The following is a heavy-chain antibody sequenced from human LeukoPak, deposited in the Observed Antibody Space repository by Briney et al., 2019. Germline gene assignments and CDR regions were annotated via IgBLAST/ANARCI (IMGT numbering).Heavy chain of an antibody. CDR3: AKVASTTRRHDAFDI. J-gene: IGHJ3*02. CDR2: ITPSSGGT. D-gene: IGHD1-1*01. Sequence: ASVKVSCKASGYTLTDYYIHWVRQAPGQGLEWMGWITPSSGGTIYAQKFQGRVTMTRDMSISTAYMELSRLRSDDTAVYYCAKVASTTRRHDAFDIWGQGTLVTVSS. V-gene: IGHV1-2*02. CDR1: GYTLTDYY.